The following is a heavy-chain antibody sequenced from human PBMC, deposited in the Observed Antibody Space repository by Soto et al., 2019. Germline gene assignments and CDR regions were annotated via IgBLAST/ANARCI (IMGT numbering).Heavy chain of an antibody. Sequence: SETLSLTCTVSGGSISSSSYYWGWIRQPPGKGLEWIGNIYYSENTYYNPSLKSRVTISIDMSQNQFSLKLSSVTAADTAVYYCARDSERGFKGGYYRDYYYYGMDVWGQGTTVTVSS. V-gene: IGHV4-39*02. D-gene: IGHD3-3*01. J-gene: IGHJ6*02. CDR1: GGSISSSSYY. CDR2: IYYSENT. CDR3: ARDSERGFKGGYYRDYYYYGMDV.